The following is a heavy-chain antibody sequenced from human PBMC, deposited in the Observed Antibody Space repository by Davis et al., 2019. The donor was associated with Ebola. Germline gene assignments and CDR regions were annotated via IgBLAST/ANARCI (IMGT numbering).Heavy chain of an antibody. CDR1: GYTFNSYV. CDR2: IIPILGIA. J-gene: IGHJ6*02. CDR3: ARESPAYYYYYGMDV. Sequence: SVKVSCKASGYTFNSYVISWVRQAPGQGLEWMGRIIPILGIANYAQKFQGRVTITADKSTSTAYMELSSLRSEDTAVYYCARESPAYYYYYGMDVWGQGTTVTVSS. V-gene: IGHV1-69*04.